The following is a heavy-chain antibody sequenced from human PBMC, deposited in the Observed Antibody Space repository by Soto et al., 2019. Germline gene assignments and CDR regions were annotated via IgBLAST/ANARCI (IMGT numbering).Heavy chain of an antibody. CDR3: ARDAAPTLNYPHRMDV. Sequence: SQTLSLTCAISGDSVSTKIAAWSWFRQSPSRGLEWLGRTLYRSSKWYNEYAVSVKSRMTINPETSKNQFSLQLNSVAPEDTAVYYCARDAAPTLNYPHRMDVWGQGTAVIVSS. V-gene: IGHV6-1*01. D-gene: IGHD1-7*01. J-gene: IGHJ6*02. CDR2: TLYRSSKWYN. CDR1: GDSVSTKIAA.